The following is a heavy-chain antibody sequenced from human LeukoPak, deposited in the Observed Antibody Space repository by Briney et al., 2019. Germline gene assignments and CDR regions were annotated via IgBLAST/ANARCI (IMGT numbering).Heavy chain of an antibody. D-gene: IGHD2-2*01. CDR2: VYISGST. Sequence: SETLSLTCTVSGGSISSNYWTWVRQPAGKGLEWIGRVYISGSTKYNPSLRSRVTMLVDTSKNQFSLKLTSVTAADTAVYYCAREIVPPAGDNWLDPWGRGILVTVSS. J-gene: IGHJ5*02. CDR1: GGSISSNY. CDR3: AREIVPPAGDNWLDP. V-gene: IGHV4-4*07.